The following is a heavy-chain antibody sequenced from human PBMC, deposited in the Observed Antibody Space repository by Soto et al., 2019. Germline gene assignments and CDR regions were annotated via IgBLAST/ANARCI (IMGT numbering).Heavy chain of an antibody. D-gene: IGHD2-15*01. CDR3: AGGYCSGGSCYGYYYGMDV. Sequence: SETLSLTCTVSGGSISSYYWSWIRQPAGKGLEWIGRIYTSGSTNYNPSLKSRVTMSVDTSKNQFSLKLSSVTAADTAVYYCAGGYCSGGSCYGYYYGMDVWGQRTTVTVSS. CDR2: IYTSGST. CDR1: GGSISSYY. J-gene: IGHJ6*02. V-gene: IGHV4-4*07.